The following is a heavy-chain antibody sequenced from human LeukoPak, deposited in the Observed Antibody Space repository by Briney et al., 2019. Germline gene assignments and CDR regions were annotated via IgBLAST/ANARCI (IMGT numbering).Heavy chain of an antibody. Sequence: GGSLRLSCSASGFSFSDYDMNWVRQAPGKGLEWVSNIRSNGRDTYYADSVKGRFTISRDNSKNTLYLEMNSLRAEDTAVYYCAKGGYSTWFDPWGQGTLVTVSS. J-gene: IGHJ5*02. CDR3: AKGGYSTWFDP. CDR2: IRSNGRDT. D-gene: IGHD5-12*01. CDR1: GFSFSDYD. V-gene: IGHV3-23*01.